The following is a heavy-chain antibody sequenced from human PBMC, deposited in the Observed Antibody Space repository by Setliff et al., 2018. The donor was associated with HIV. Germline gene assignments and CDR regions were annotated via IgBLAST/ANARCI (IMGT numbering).Heavy chain of an antibody. J-gene: IGHJ5*02. CDR3: AREGGTGRSSWYGAYWYDP. V-gene: IGHV4-39*02. CDR2: IYYSGST. D-gene: IGHD6-13*01. CDR1: GGSITTSTFY. Sequence: SETLSLTCTVSGGSITTSTFYWGWIRQPPGKGLEWIGSIYYSGSTYYNPSLKSRLTITQHTSKNHFSLSLSSVTAADTAVYYCAREGGTGRSSWYGAYWYDPWGQGTLVTVS.